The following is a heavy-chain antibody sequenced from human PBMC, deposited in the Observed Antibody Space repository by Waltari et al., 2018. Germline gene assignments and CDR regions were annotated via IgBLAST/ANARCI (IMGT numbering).Heavy chain of an antibody. CDR2: IQEDGSEK. D-gene: IGHD6-13*01. J-gene: IGHJ4*02. V-gene: IGHV3-7*01. Sequence: EVQLVESGGGLVQPGGSLRLSCAASGFTFGSYWMGGVRQAPGKGLEWVANIQEDGSEKNYVDSVKGRFTISRDNAKNSLYLQMNSLRAEDTAVYFCARDNSSSWYFFDYWGQGTVVTVSS. CDR1: GFTFGSYW. CDR3: ARDNSSSWYFFDY.